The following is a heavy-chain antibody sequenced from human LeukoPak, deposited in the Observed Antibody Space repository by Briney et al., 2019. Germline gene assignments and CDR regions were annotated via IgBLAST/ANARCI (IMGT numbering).Heavy chain of an antibody. J-gene: IGHJ4*02. CDR2: ITSSSSYI. V-gene: IGHV3-21*01. D-gene: IGHD4-17*01. Sequence: GGSLRLSCAASGFTFSIYTMNWVRQAPGKGLEWVSSITSSSSYIYYADSVKGRFTISRDNAKNSLYLQMNSLRAEDTAVYYCARDYGDYVGYFDYWGQGTLVTVSS. CDR3: ARDYGDYVGYFDY. CDR1: GFTFSIYT.